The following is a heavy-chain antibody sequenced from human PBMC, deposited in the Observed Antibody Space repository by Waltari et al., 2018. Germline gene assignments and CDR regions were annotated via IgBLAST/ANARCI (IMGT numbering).Heavy chain of an antibody. Sequence: EVQLVESGGGLVQPGGSLRLSCAASGFTLRCLWISWVRQAPGKGLEWVANIKQDGSEKYYVDSVKGRFTISRDNAKNSLYLQMNSLRAEDTAVYYCGSGWQIDYWGQGALVTVSS. D-gene: IGHD6-19*01. CDR2: IKQDGSEK. CDR3: GSGWQIDY. J-gene: IGHJ4*02. V-gene: IGHV3-7*01. CDR1: GFTLRCLW.